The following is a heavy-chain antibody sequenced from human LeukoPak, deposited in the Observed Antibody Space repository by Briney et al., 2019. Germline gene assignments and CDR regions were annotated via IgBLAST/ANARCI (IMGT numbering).Heavy chain of an antibody. J-gene: IGHJ5*02. CDR1: GGTFSSYA. Sequence: ASVKVSCKASGGTFSSYAISWVRQALGQGLEWMGGIIPIFGTANYAQKFQGRVTITTDESTSTAYMELSSLRSEDTAVYYCARSSIPRYCTNGVCYTGFDPWGQGTLVTVSS. V-gene: IGHV1-69*05. CDR2: IIPIFGTA. CDR3: ARSSIPRYCTNGVCYTGFDP. D-gene: IGHD2-8*01.